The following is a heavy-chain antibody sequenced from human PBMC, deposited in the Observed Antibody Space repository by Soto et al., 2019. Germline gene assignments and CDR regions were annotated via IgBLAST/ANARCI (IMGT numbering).Heavy chain of an antibody. V-gene: IGHV3-30*03. D-gene: IGHD3-3*01. CDR3: AVEASFDFWSGYPPYFDY. CDR1: GFTFSSYG. J-gene: IGHJ4*02. Sequence: GGSLRLSCAASGFTFSSYGMHWVRQAPGKGLEWVAVISYDGSNKYYADSVKGRFTISRDNSKNTLYLQMNSLRAEDTAVYYCAVEASFDFWSGYPPYFDYWGQGTLVTVSS. CDR2: ISYDGSNK.